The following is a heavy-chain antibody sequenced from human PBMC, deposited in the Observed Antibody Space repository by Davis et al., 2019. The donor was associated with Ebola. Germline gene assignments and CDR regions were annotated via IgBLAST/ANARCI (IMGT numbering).Heavy chain of an antibody. V-gene: IGHV3-21*01. D-gene: IGHD4-17*01. CDR2: ISSSSSYI. CDR3: ARGPTVTTHWYFDL. Sequence: GESLKISCAASGFNFRSYGMHWVRQAPGKGLEWVSSISSSSSYIYYADSVKGRFTISRDNAKNSLYLQMNSLRAEDTAVYYCARGPTVTTHWYFDLWGRGTLVTVSS. CDR1: GFNFRSYG. J-gene: IGHJ2*01.